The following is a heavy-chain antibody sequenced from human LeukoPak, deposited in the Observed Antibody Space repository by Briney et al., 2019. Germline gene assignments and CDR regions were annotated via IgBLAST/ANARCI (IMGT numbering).Heavy chain of an antibody. CDR3: ARANSYSSSFPA. CDR2: IYSGGST. CDR1: GFTVSSNY. J-gene: IGHJ5*02. D-gene: IGHD6-6*01. Sequence: GGSLRLSCAASGFTVSSNYMSWVRQAPGKGLEWVSVIYSGGSTYYADSVKGRFTISGDNAKNSLYLQMNSLRAEDTAVYYCARANSYSSSFPAWGQGTLVTVSS. V-gene: IGHV3-53*01.